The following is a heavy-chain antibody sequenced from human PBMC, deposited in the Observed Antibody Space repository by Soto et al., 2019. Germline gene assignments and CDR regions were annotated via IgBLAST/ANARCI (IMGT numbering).Heavy chain of an antibody. Sequence: GGSLRLSCAASGFTFSSYGMHWVRQAPGKGLEWVAVISYDGSNKYYADSVKGRFTISRDNSKNTLYLQMNSLRAEDTAVYYCAKVRAQLPLRDYYYMDVWGKGTTVTVSS. D-gene: IGHD1-7*01. V-gene: IGHV3-30*18. CDR3: AKVRAQLPLRDYYYMDV. J-gene: IGHJ6*03. CDR2: ISYDGSNK. CDR1: GFTFSSYG.